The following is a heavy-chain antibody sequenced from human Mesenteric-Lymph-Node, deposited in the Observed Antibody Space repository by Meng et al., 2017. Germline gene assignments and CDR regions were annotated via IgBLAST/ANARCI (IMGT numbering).Heavy chain of an antibody. CDR1: GGTFSSYT. V-gene: IGHV1-69*04. J-gene: IGHJ4*02. CDR3: ARDGDDYGDYLKEASATNHHLDY. CDR2: IIPILGIA. Sequence: SVKVSCKASGGTFSSYTISWVRQAPGQGLEWMGRIIPILGIANYAQKFQGRVTMTRDTSISTAYMELSRLRSDDTAVYYCARDGDDYGDYLKEASATNHHLDYWGQGTLVTVSS. D-gene: IGHD4-17*01.